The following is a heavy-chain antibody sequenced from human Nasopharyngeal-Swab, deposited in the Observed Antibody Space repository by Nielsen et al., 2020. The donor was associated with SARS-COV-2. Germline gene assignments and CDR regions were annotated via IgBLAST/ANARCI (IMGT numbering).Heavy chain of an antibody. CDR2: IKQDGSEK. CDR3: ARGSCSSTSCYTQYYFDY. V-gene: IGHV3-7*01. J-gene: IGHJ4*02. D-gene: IGHD2-2*02. Sequence: GSLRLSCAASGFTFSSYWMSWVRQAPGKGLEWVANIKQDGSEKYYVDSVKGRFTISRDNAKNSLYPQMNSLRAEDTAVYYCARGSCSSTSCYTQYYFDYWGQGTLVTVSS. CDR1: GFTFSSYW.